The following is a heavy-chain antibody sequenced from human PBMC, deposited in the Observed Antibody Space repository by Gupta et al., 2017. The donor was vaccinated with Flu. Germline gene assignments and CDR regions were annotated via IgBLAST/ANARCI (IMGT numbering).Heavy chain of an antibody. CDR1: GGSIRSSSYY. J-gene: IGHJ6*02. V-gene: IGHV4-39*01. CDR3: ARHVPTEQWYYYYYYGMDV. D-gene: IGHD6-19*01. Sequence: QLQLQESGPGLVKPSETLSLTCTVSGGSIRSSSYYWGWIRQPPGKGLEWIGSIYYSGSTYYNPSLKSRVTISVDTSKNQFSLKLSSVTAADTAVYYCARHVPTEQWYYYYYYGMDVWGQGTTVTVSS. CDR2: IYYSGST.